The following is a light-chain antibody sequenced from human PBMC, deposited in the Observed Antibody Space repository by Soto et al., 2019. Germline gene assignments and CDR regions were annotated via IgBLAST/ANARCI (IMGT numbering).Light chain of an antibody. CDR3: QQRSI. CDR2: DAS. J-gene: IGKJ5*01. V-gene: IGKV3-11*01. CDR1: QSVSSY. Sequence: IVLTHSPATLSFSPWEGSTLSCRASQSVSSYLAWYQQKPGQAPRLLIYDASNRATGIPARFSGSGSGTDFTPTISSLEPEDFAVYYCQQRSIFGQGTRLEIK.